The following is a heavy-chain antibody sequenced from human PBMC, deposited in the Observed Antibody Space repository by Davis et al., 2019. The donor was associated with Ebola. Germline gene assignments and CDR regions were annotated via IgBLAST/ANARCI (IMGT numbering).Heavy chain of an antibody. CDR3: ARGWLRGYLDY. V-gene: IGHV6-1*01. Sequence: PSETLSLTCVISGDSVSGSSGAWNWIRQSPSRGLEWLGRTYYKSKWYNDYAVSVKSRITINADTSKNELSLHLNSVTPEDTAVYYCARGWLRGYLDYWGQGILVTVSS. J-gene: IGHJ4*02. CDR1: GDSVSGSSGA. D-gene: IGHD5-12*01. CDR2: TYYKSKWYN.